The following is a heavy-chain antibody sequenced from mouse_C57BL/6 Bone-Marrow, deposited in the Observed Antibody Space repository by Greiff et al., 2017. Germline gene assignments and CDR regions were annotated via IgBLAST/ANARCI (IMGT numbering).Heavy chain of an antibody. CDR3: ARPPGDYSNYYAMDY. D-gene: IGHD2-5*01. Sequence: DVKLVESGGGLVKPGGSLKLSCAASGFTFSDYGMHWVRQAPEKGLEWVAYISSGSSTIYYADTVKGRFTISRDNAKNTLFLQMTSLRSEDTAMYYCARPPGDYSNYYAMDYWGQGTSVTVSS. CDR2: ISSGSSTI. V-gene: IGHV5-17*01. J-gene: IGHJ4*01. CDR1: GFTFSDYG.